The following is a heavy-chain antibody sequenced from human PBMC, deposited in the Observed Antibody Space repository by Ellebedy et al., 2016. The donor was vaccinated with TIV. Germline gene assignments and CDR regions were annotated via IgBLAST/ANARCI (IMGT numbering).Heavy chain of an antibody. Sequence: PGGSLRLSCKGSGYSFISYWIGWVRQMPGKGLEWMGYIYPGDSDTRYSPSFQGQVTISVDKSISTAYLQWSSLKASDTALYYCARGDRGSGWYWDKWGQGTLVTVSS. CDR3: ARGDRGSGWYWDK. CDR1: GYSFISYW. V-gene: IGHV5-51*01. CDR2: IYPGDSDT. D-gene: IGHD6-19*01. J-gene: IGHJ4*02.